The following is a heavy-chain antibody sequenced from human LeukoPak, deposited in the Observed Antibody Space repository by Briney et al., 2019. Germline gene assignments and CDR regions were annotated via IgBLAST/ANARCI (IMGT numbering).Heavy chain of an antibody. V-gene: IGHV4-59*08. D-gene: IGHD2-15*01. J-gene: IGHJ4*02. CDR2: IYYSGST. CDR3: ARRINYFDY. CDR1: GDSITRYY. Sequence: SGTLSLTCTVSGDSITRYYWSWIRQPPGKGLEWIGYIYYSGSTNYNPSLKSRVTTSVDTSKNQFSLKLSSVTAADTAVYYCARRINYFDYWGQGILVTVSS.